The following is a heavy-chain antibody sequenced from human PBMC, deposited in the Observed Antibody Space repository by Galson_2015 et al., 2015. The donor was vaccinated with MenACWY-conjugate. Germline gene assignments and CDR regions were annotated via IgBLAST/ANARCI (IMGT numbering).Heavy chain of an antibody. CDR3: AKRDGSWPDTFDF. J-gene: IGHJ3*01. CDR1: GYTFGSYW. D-gene: IGHD6-13*01. CDR2: IYPGDSDT. V-gene: IGHV5-51*01. Sequence: QSGAEVKNPGESLTISCKGSGYTFGSYWIGWVRQMPGKGLEWMGIIYPGDSDTTYSPSFQGQVTISVDKSINTAYLQRSSLKASDTAMYYCAKRDGSWPDTFDFWGQGTMVTVSS.